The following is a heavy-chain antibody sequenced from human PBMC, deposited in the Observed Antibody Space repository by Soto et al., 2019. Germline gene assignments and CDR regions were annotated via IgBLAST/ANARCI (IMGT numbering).Heavy chain of an antibody. CDR1: GGSISSSSYY. D-gene: IGHD6-6*01. Sequence: SETLSLTCTVSGGSISSSSYYWGWIRQPPGKGLEWIGSIYYSGSTYYNPSLKSRVTISVDTSKNQFSLKLSSVTAADTAVYYCARRHVVNSSSYYFDYWGQGTLVTVSS. CDR3: ARRHVVNSSSYYFDY. CDR2: IYYSGST. J-gene: IGHJ4*02. V-gene: IGHV4-39*01.